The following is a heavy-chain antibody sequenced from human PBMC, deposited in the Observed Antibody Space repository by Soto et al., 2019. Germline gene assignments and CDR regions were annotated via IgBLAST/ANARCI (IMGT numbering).Heavy chain of an antibody. V-gene: IGHV4-39*01. CDR3: ARHGEELELRNNFHC. CDR2: IYYSGKT. Sequence: PSETLSLTCSVSGGSISSSTYYWAWIRQPPGKGLEWLGTIYYSGKTYYNPSLKSRVTISVDTSKNQFSLNLSSVTAADTAVYYCARHGEELELRNNFHCWGQGTLVTVSS. J-gene: IGHJ4*02. D-gene: IGHD1-7*01. CDR1: GGSISSSTYY.